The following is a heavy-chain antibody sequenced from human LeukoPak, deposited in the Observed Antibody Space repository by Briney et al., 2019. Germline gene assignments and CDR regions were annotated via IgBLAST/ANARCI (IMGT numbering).Heavy chain of an antibody. CDR2: MNQNGGVR. CDR3: TRGRYQLLGPNDS. D-gene: IGHD2-2*01. Sequence: GGSLRLSCAASGFSFSSIWMSWVRQAPGKGLDWVANMNQNGGVRHYVDSVKGRFTISRDNAKNSLYLQMTSLRADDTAVYFCTRGRYQLLGPNDSWGQGSLVTVSS. CDR1: GFSFSSIW. J-gene: IGHJ4*02. V-gene: IGHV3-7*01.